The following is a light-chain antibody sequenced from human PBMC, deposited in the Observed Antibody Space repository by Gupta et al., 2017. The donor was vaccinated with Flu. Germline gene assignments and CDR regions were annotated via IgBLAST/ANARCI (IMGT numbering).Light chain of an antibody. J-gene: IGKJ3*01. Sequence: LALTATLDCKSARCCWDDPNKSNYLAWYQHKPGQPPKFLIFWASTRASGIPDRFSGSGSGTDFTLTINSLQAEDVAVYYCLQSASVAITFGPGTKVEIK. CDR3: LQSASVAIT. V-gene: IGKV4-1*01. CDR1: RCCWDDPNKSNY. CDR2: WAS.